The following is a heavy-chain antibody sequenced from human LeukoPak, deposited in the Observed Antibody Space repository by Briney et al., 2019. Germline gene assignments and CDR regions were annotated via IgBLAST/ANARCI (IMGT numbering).Heavy chain of an antibody. CDR2: INHSGST. CDR1: GGSFSGYH. V-gene: IGHV4-34*01. Sequence: SETLSLTCAVYGGSFSGYHWSWIRQPPGKGLEWIGEINHSGSTNYNPSLKSRVTISVDTSKNQFSLKLSSVTAADTAVYYCARGLSARWLPYYYYGMDVWGQGTTVTVSS. J-gene: IGHJ6*02. CDR3: ARGLSARWLPYYYYGMDV. D-gene: IGHD5-24*01.